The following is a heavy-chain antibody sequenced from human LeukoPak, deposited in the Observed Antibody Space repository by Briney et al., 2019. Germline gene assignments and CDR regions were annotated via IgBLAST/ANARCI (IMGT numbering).Heavy chain of an antibody. CDR1: GYTFTSYY. D-gene: IGHD5-12*01. Sequence: ASVKVSCKASGYTFTSYYIHWVRQAPGQGLEWMGIINPSGGSTSYAQKFQGRVTMTRDTSTSTVCMELSSLRSEDTAVYYCARGLKPPWDSTDYHDWGQGTLVTVSS. CDR3: ARGLKPPWDSTDYHD. V-gene: IGHV1-46*01. CDR2: INPSGGST. J-gene: IGHJ4*02.